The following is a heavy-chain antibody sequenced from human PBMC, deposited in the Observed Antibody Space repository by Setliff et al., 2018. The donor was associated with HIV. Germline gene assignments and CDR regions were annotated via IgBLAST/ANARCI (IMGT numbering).Heavy chain of an antibody. Sequence: SETLSLTCNVSGGSFSNSYYFWGWIRQPPGKGLEWIGSISYSGSTYYNPSLKSRVTMSVDTSKNQFSLKLSSVTAADTAVYYCARGGDILTGSHYYYYYMDVWGKGTTVTVSS. D-gene: IGHD3-9*01. V-gene: IGHV4-39*01. J-gene: IGHJ6*03. CDR3: ARGGDILTGSHYYYYYMDV. CDR1: GGSFSNSYYF. CDR2: ISYSGST.